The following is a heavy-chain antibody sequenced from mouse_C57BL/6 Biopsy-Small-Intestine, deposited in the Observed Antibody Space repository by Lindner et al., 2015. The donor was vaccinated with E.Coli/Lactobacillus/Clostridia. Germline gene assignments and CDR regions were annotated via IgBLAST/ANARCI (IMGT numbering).Heavy chain of an antibody. V-gene: IGHV2-9-1*01. J-gene: IGHJ1*01. Sequence: VQLRESGPGLVAPSQSLSITCTVSGFSLTNYAISWVRQPPGKGLEWLGVIWTGGGTNFNSALKSRLNISKDNSESQVFLKISSLQTDDTARYYCARNKYGNYWYFDVWGSGTTVTVSS. CDR2: IWTGGGT. CDR1: GFSLTNYA. CDR3: ARNKYGNYWYFDV. D-gene: IGHD2-10*02.